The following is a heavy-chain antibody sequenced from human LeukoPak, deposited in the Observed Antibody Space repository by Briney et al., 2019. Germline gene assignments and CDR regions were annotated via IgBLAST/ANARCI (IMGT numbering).Heavy chain of an antibody. CDR3: ARDGVEYCSGGSCSVLGH. V-gene: IGHV3-21*01. CDR1: GFIFSSYN. Sequence: GGSLRLSCAASGFIFSSYNMNWVRQAPGKGLEWVSSISTSSSYIYYADSVEGRFTISRDNAKKSLYLQMNSLRAEHTAVYYCARDGVEYCSGGSCSVLGHWGQGTLVTVSS. J-gene: IGHJ5*02. D-gene: IGHD2-15*01. CDR2: ISTSSSYI.